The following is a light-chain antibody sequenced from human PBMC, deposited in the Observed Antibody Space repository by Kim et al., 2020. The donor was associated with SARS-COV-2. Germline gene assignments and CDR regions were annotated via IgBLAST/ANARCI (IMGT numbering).Light chain of an antibody. CDR2: SNN. Sequence: VSVSCSGISSNIGSNAVNCFQRLPGSAPKLLINSNNRRTSGVPGRFYGSKSGTSASLAISGLQSEDEGDYYCAAWDDSLNGHWVFGGGTKLTVL. J-gene: IGLJ3*02. CDR3: AAWDDSLNGHWV. CDR1: SSNIGSNA. V-gene: IGLV1-44*01.